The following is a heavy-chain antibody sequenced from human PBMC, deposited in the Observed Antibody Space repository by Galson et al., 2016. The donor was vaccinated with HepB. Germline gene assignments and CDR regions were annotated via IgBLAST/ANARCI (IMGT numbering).Heavy chain of an antibody. J-gene: IGHJ4*02. Sequence: SLRLSCAASGFSFRDYGMTWVRLAPEKGLEWVSGLNWNGGRTGYADSVKGRFTISRDNAKNSLYLQMNSLRAEDTALYYCAKHTVGAAAGHPAIDYWGQGTLVTVSS. CDR2: LNWNGGRT. D-gene: IGHD6-13*01. CDR3: AKHTVGAAAGHPAIDY. CDR1: GFSFRDYG. V-gene: IGHV3-20*04.